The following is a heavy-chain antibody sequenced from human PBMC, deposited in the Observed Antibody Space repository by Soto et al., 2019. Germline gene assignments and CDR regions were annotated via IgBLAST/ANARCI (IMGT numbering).Heavy chain of an antibody. CDR1: GGTFSSHG. D-gene: IGHD1-1*01. Sequence: ASVKVSCKASGGTFSSHGIAWVRQVPGQGLEWVGGIMPTFGSATYAPKFQGRLTISADKSTSTAYMELRSLRSEDTAIYYCATERSAQYFDYWGPGPLVSATS. V-gene: IGHV1-69*06. CDR3: ATERSAQYFDY. J-gene: IGHJ4*02. CDR2: IMPTFGSA.